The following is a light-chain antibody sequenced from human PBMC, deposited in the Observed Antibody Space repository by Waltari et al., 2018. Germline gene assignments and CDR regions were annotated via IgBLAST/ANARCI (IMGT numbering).Light chain of an antibody. J-gene: IGKJ4*01. CDR3: QQRSNWLT. CDR1: QSFSSY. Sequence: ELVLTQSPVTLSMSPRASAPRSCRASQSFSSYLAWYQQKPGQAPRLLIYDAHNRATGIPARFSGSGSGTDFTLTISSLEPEDFAVYDCQQRSNWLTFGGGTKVEIK. CDR2: DAH. V-gene: IGKV3-11*01.